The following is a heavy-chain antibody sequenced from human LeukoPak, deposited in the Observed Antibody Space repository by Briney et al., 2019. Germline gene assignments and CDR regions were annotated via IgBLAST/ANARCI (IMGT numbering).Heavy chain of an antibody. CDR2: IIPISGIA. J-gene: IGHJ6*02. V-gene: IGHV1-69*04. CDR1: RGTFSSYA. Sequence: SVKVSCKASRGTFSSYATSWVRQAPGQGLEWMGRIIPISGIANYAQKFQGRVTITADKSTSTAYIELSSLRSEDTAVYYCARDLDYLGSSSSTSSYGMDVWGQGTTVTVSS. D-gene: IGHD2-2*01. CDR3: ARDLDYLGSSSSTSSYGMDV.